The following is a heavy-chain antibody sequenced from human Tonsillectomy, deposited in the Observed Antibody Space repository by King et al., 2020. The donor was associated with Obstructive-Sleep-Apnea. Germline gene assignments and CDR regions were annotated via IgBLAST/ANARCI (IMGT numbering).Heavy chain of an antibody. V-gene: IGHV3-30*18. D-gene: IGHD3-10*01. CDR2: MSYDGTYK. CDR3: AKAQGGRFGEFPSNWFDP. CDR1: GFTFSNNY. J-gene: IGHJ5*02. Sequence: QLVQSGGGVVQPGRSLRLSCAASGFTFSNNYMHWVRQPPGKGLEWVAVMSYDGTYKYYADSGKGRFTISRDNSKNTLYLQMNSLRAEDTAVYYCAKAQGGRFGEFPSNWFDPWGQGTLVTVSS.